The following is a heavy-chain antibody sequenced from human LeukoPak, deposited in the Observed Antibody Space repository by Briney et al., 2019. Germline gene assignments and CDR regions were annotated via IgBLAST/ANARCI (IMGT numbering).Heavy chain of an antibody. CDR2: ISAYNGNT. CDR1: GYTFTNYG. V-gene: IGHV1-18*01. CDR3: ARVRDYGGIGEDY. J-gene: IGHJ4*02. Sequence: ASVKVSCKASGYTFTNYGISWVRQDPGQGLECMGWISAYNGNTNYAQRFQGRVTMTTDTSTSTAYMELRSLRSDDTAVYYCARVRDYGGIGEDYWGQGTLVTVSS. D-gene: IGHD3-16*01.